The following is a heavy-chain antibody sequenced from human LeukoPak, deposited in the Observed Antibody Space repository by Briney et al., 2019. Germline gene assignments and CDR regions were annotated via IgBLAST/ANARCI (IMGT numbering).Heavy chain of an antibody. D-gene: IGHD5-18*01. J-gene: IGHJ4*02. CDR2: IWYDGSNK. V-gene: IGHV3-33*06. Sequence: GGSLRLSCAASGFTFSSYSMNWVRQAPGKGLEWVAVIWYDGSNKYYADSVKGRFTISRDNSKTTLYLQMNSLRAEDTAVYYCAKATELWLLDYWGQGTLVTVSS. CDR3: AKATELWLLDY. CDR1: GFTFSSYS.